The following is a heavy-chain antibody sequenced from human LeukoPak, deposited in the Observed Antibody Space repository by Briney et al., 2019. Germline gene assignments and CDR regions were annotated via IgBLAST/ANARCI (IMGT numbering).Heavy chain of an antibody. Sequence: SETLSLTCTVSGGSFSSYYWSWIRQPPGKGLEWIGYIYYSGSTNYNPSLKSRVTISVDTSKNQFSLKLSSVTAADTAVYYCARRGTSGYYDSSGYYYLAFDIWGQGTMVTVSS. CDR1: GGSFSSYY. D-gene: IGHD3-22*01. V-gene: IGHV4-59*08. CDR3: ARRGTSGYYDSSGYYYLAFDI. J-gene: IGHJ3*02. CDR2: IYYSGST.